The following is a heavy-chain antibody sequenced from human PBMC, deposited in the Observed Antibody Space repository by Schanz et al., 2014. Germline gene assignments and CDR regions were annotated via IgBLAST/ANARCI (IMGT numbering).Heavy chain of an antibody. J-gene: IGHJ4*02. Sequence: QVQLQESGPGLVKPSETLSLTCTVPSDSISHYYLSWIRQPPGKELEWVAFIYDRGSTSYNPSLNSGVPISLDTAKNPFSRRPSSVTAADTAVYYCARHRVYGAFDLWGQGTLVTVSS. D-gene: IGHD4-17*01. CDR1: SDSISHYY. CDR2: IYDRGST. V-gene: IGHV4-59*08. CDR3: ARHRVYGAFDL.